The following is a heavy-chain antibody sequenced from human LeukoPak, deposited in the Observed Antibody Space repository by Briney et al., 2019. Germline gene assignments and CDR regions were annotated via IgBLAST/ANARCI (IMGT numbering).Heavy chain of an antibody. CDR3: ARYSSSWGDPGYYYMDV. Sequence: SETLSLTCTVSGGSISSHYWSWIRQPPGKGLEWIGYIYYSGSTNYNPSLKSRVTISVDTSKNQFSLKLSSVTAADTAVHYCARYSSSWGDPGYYYMDVWGKGTTVTVSS. CDR2: IYYSGST. D-gene: IGHD6-13*01. CDR1: GGSISSHY. V-gene: IGHV4-59*11. J-gene: IGHJ6*03.